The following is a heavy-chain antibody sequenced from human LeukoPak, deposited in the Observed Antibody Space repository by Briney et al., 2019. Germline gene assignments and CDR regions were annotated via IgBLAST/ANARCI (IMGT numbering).Heavy chain of an antibody. CDR2: ISGDGYHA. CDR3: AKGGHDDWGEF. Sequence: PGGSLRLSCAASGFRFSNYAMSWVRQAPGKGLEWVSAISGDGYHAYYIDSVKGRFTTSRDNSKDTLFLQMNSLRGEDAAIYYCAKGGHDDWGEFWGQGTLVTVSS. J-gene: IGHJ4*02. D-gene: IGHD7-27*01. CDR1: GFRFSNYA. V-gene: IGHV3-23*01.